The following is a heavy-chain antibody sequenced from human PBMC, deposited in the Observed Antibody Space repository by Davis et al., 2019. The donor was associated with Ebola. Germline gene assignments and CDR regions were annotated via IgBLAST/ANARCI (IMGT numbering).Heavy chain of an antibody. CDR2: IWYDGSNK. CDR1: GFTFSSYG. D-gene: IGHD4-23*01. J-gene: IGHJ6*02. CDR3: ARVRRWPALGMDV. V-gene: IGHV3-33*01. Sequence: PGGSLRLSCAASGFTFSSYGMHWVRQAPGKGLEWVAVIWYDGSNKYYADSVKGRFTISRDNSKNTLYLQMNSLRAEDTAVYYCARVRRWPALGMDVWGQGTTVTVSS.